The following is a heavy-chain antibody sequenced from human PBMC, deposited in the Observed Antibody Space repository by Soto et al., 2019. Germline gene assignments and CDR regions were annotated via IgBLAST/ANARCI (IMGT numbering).Heavy chain of an antibody. Sequence: PSETLSLTCTVSGGSISSYYWSWIRQPPGKGLEWIGYIYYSGSTNYNPSLKSRVTISVDTSKNQFSLKLSSVTAADTAVYYCARLYYDSSGSLFDYWGQGTLVTSPQ. J-gene: IGHJ4*02. CDR2: IYYSGST. CDR3: ARLYYDSSGSLFDY. V-gene: IGHV4-59*08. D-gene: IGHD3-22*01. CDR1: GGSISSYY.